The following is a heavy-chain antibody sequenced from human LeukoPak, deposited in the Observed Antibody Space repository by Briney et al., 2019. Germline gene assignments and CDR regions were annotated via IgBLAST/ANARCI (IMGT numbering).Heavy chain of an antibody. J-gene: IGHJ4*02. V-gene: IGHV1-2*06. Sequence: ASVKVSCKASGYTFTGYYMHWVRQAPGQGLEWMGRINPNSGGTNYAQKFQGRVTMTRDTSISTAYMELSRLRSDDTAVYYCARGSYYYDSSGYYHYWAQGTLVTVSS. CDR2: INPNSGGT. D-gene: IGHD3-22*01. CDR3: ARGSYYYDSSGYYHY. CDR1: GYTFTGYY.